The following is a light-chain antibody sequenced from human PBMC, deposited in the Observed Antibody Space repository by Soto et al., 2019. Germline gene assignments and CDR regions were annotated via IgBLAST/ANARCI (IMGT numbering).Light chain of an antibody. CDR3: QQYSSYWT. J-gene: IGKJ1*01. V-gene: IGKV1-5*01. CDR1: QSISRW. CDR2: DDS. Sequence: DIQMTQSPSSLSASVGDRVTITCRASQSISRWLAWYQEKPGKDPKVLIYDDSNLESGVPSRFSGSGSGTEFTLTISRLQPDDFATYYCQQYSSYWTFGQGTKVDI.